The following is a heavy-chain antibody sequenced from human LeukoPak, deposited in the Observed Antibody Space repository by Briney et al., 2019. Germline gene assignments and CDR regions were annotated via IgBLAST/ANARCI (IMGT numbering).Heavy chain of an antibody. V-gene: IGHV5-51*01. J-gene: IGHJ3*02. D-gene: IGHD5-18*01. CDR2: IYPGDSDT. CDR1: GYRFPSYR. CDR3: ARRVDTAFAFDI. Sequence: GESLKISCKGSGYRFPSYRIGWVRRMPGKGLEWMGIIYPGDSDTRYSPSFQGQVTISADKSISTAYLQWSSLKASDTAMYYCARRVDTAFAFDIWGQGTMVTVSS.